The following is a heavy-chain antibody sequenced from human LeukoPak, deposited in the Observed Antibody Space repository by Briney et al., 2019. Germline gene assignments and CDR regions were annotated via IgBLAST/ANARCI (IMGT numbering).Heavy chain of an antibody. V-gene: IGHV3-21*05. J-gene: IGHJ4*02. CDR3: AKGGGSGRLDY. CDR1: GFTFSSYA. Sequence: GGSLRLSCAASGFTFSSYAMHWVRQAPGKGLEWVSYISSSSSFTNYADSVKGRFTISRDNAKNSLYLQMNSLRAEDTAVYYCAKGGGSGRLDYWGQGTLVTVSS. CDR2: ISSSSSFT. D-gene: IGHD3-10*01.